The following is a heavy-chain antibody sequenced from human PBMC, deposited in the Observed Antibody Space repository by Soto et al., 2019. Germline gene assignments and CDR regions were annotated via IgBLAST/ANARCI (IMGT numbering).Heavy chain of an antibody. J-gene: IGHJ4*02. CDR3: AKKGGGLDS. CDR1: GYSFTNSW. V-gene: IGHV5-51*03. Sequence: EVRLVQSGAEVKKPGESLRISCKGSGYSFTNSWIAWVRQMPGKGLEWMGIIYPGDSETKYSPSFQGQVTISVDKSVSISYLQWSSLEASDTAIYYCAKKGGGLDSWGQGTLVTVSS. D-gene: IGHD2-15*01. CDR2: IYPGDSET.